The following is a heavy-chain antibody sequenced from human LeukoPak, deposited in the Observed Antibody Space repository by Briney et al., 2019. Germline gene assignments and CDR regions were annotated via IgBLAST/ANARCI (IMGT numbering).Heavy chain of an antibody. D-gene: IGHD3-3*01. Sequence: ASVKVSCKASGGTFSSYAISWVRQAPGQGLEWMGGIIPIFGTANYAQKFQGRVTITADESTSTAYMELSSLRSEDTAVYYCARVLVDFWSGSTYYYYGMDVWGQGTTVTVS. CDR2: IIPIFGTA. CDR1: GGTFSSYA. CDR3: ARVLVDFWSGSTYYYYGMDV. V-gene: IGHV1-69*13. J-gene: IGHJ6*02.